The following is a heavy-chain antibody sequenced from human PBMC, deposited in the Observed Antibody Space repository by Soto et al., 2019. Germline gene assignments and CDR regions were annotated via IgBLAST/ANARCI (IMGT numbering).Heavy chain of an antibody. CDR1: GYTFTGYY. CDR2: INPNSGGT. J-gene: IGHJ5*02. V-gene: IGHV1-2*04. D-gene: IGHD6-6*01. Sequence: ASVKVSCKASGYTFTGYYMHWVLQAPGEGLEWMGWINPNSGGTNYAQKFQGWVTMTRDTSISTAYMELSRLRSDDTAVYYCARVSLPYSSSSVWFDPWGQGTLVTVSS. CDR3: ARVSLPYSSSSVWFDP.